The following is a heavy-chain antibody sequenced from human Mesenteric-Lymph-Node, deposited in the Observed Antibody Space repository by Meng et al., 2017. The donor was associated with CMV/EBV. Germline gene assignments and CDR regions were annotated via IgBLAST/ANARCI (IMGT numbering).Heavy chain of an antibody. V-gene: IGHV3-23*01. Sequence: GESLKISCEASGFSFSTHAMSWVRQAPGKGLEWVSSLCGSGDNTYYADSVKGRFTISRDNSKNTVYLQSNSLRVEDTAVYYCAKEGRLIPAGYDWFDPWGQGTLVTAS. CDR2: LCGSGDNT. D-gene: IGHD2-2*01. CDR1: GFSFSTHA. J-gene: IGHJ5*02. CDR3: AKEGRLIPAGYDWFDP.